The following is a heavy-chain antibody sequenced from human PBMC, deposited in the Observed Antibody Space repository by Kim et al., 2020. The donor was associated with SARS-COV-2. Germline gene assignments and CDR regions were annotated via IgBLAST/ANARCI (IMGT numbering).Heavy chain of an antibody. V-gene: IGHV4-59*01. J-gene: IGHJ4*02. D-gene: IGHD6-13*01. CDR1: GGSISSYY. Sequence: SETLSLTCTVSGGSISSYYWSWIRQPPGKGLEWIGYIYYSGSTSYNPSLRSRVTISVDTSKNQFSLKLSSVTAADTAVYYCARGRQQLVYWGQGTLVTVSS. CDR3: ARGRQQLVY. CDR2: IYYSGST.